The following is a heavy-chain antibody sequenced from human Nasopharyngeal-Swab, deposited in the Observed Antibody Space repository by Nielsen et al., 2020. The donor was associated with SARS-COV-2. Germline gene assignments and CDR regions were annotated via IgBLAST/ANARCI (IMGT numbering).Heavy chain of an antibody. CDR2: IYSGGST. Sequence: GESLKISCAASGFTVSSNYMSWVRQAPGKGLEWVSVIYSGGSTYYADSVKGRFTISRDNSKNTLYLQMNSLRAEDTAVYYCAKDMGGYCSSTSCYLGDYDYWGQGTLVTVSS. D-gene: IGHD2-2*01. CDR1: GFTVSSNY. V-gene: IGHV3-53*01. J-gene: IGHJ4*02. CDR3: AKDMGGYCSSTSCYLGDYDY.